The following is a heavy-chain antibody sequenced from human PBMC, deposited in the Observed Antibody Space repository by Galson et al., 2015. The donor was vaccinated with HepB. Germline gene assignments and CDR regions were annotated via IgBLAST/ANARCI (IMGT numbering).Heavy chain of an antibody. J-gene: IGHJ6*02. D-gene: IGHD1-7*01. V-gene: IGHV4-59*01. Sequence: LSLTCTVSGGSISSYYWSWIRQPPGKGLEWIGYIYYSGSTNYNPSLKSRVTISVNTSKNQFSLKLSSVTAADTAVYYCASGITGTTVHYYYYYGIDVWGQGTTVTVSS. CDR1: GGSISSYY. CDR3: ASGITGTTVHYYYYYGIDV. CDR2: IYYSGST.